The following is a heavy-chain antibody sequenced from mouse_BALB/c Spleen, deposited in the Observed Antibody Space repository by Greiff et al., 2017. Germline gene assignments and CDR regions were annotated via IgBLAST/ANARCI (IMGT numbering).Heavy chain of an antibody. CDR1: GFSLTGYG. D-gene: IGHD2-4*01. Sequence: QVQLKESGPGLVAPSQSLSITCTVSGFSLTGYGVNWVRQPPGKGLEWLGMIWGDGSTDYNSALKSRLSISKDNSKSQVFLKMNSLQTDDTARYYCARDQNYDYGLFDYWGQGTTLTVSS. J-gene: IGHJ2*01. V-gene: IGHV2-6-7*01. CDR3: ARDQNYDYGLFDY. CDR2: IWGDGST.